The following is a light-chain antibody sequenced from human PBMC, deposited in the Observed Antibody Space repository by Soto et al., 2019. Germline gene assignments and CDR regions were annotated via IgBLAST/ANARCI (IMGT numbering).Light chain of an antibody. Sequence: IRMTQSPSSLSASVGDRVTITCRASQSIKNYLYWYQQTPGKAPKLLVYAASTLQSGVPSRFSGSGSGTDFTLTISSLQPEDFATYYCQQVSGYPLNFGGGTKVDIK. V-gene: IGKV1-17*01. CDR3: QQVSGYPLN. CDR1: QSIKNY. J-gene: IGKJ4*01. CDR2: AAS.